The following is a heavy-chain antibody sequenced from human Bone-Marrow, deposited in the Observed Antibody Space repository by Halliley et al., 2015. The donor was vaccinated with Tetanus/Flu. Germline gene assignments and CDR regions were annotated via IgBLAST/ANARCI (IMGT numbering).Heavy chain of an antibody. CDR1: GGSVNRNGHY. CDR2: IYYTGST. J-gene: IGHJ5*02. CDR3: ASSGVPATYGPLGWFDP. Sequence: LRLSCTVSGGSVNRNGHYWSWIRQPPGKGLEWLGYIYYTGSTYYIPSLKSRVTMSLDESKNQISLKLKSVTVAGTAIYYCASSGVPATYGPLGWFDPWGQGTLVTVSS. D-gene: IGHD3-16*01. V-gene: IGHV4-30-4*01.